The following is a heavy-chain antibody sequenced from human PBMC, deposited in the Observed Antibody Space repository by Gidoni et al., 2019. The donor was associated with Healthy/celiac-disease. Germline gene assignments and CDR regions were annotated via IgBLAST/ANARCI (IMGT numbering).Heavy chain of an antibody. D-gene: IGHD4-4*01. CDR1: GGTFSSYS. Sequence: QVQLVQSGAEVKKPGPSVKVSCKASGGTFSSYSTSWVRQAPGQGLEWMGRIIPILGIANYAQKFQGRVTITADKSTSTAYMELSSLRSEDTAVYYCARTSTVTTGGWFDPWGQGTLVTVSS. CDR2: IIPILGIA. J-gene: IGHJ5*02. CDR3: ARTSTVTTGGWFDP. V-gene: IGHV1-69*04.